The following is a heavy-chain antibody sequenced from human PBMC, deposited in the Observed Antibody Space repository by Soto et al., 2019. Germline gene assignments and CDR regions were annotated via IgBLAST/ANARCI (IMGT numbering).Heavy chain of an antibody. CDR1: GCSMNSASYY. D-gene: IGHD2-2*02. CDR2: ILYSGKT. Sequence: SETLSLTCTVSGCSMNSASYYWTWIRQHPGKGLEWIGYILYSGKTYYNPSLKSRVVISVDTSRSHFSLDLTSVTAADTAVYYCARSYTLSLWPAPNWFDPWGQGTLVTVS. CDR3: ARSYTLSLWPAPNWFDP. V-gene: IGHV4-31*03. J-gene: IGHJ5*02.